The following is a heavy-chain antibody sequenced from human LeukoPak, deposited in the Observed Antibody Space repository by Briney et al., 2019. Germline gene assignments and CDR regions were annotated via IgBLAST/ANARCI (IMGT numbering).Heavy chain of an antibody. CDR1: GGSISSYY. D-gene: IGHD3-22*01. CDR3: ARDRRHYYDSSGYKY. J-gene: IGHJ4*02. Sequence: PSETLSLTCTVSGGSISSYYWSWIRQPPGKGLEWIGYIYYSGSTNYNPSLKSRVTISVDTSKNQFSLKLSSVTAADTAVYYCARDRRHYYDSSGYKYWGQGTLVTVSS. V-gene: IGHV4-59*01. CDR2: IYYSGST.